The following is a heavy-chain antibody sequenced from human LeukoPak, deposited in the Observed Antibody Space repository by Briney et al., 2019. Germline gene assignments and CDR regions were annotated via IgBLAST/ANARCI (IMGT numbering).Heavy chain of an antibody. CDR3: AREGGATTPFDY. CDR2: INPSGGST. J-gene: IGHJ4*02. V-gene: IGHV1-46*01. CDR1: GGTSTSYY. D-gene: IGHD1-26*01. Sequence: ASVKVSCKASGGTSTSYYVHWVRQAPGQGLEWMGIINPSGGSTSYAQKFQGRVTMTRDMSTSTVYMELSSLRSEDTAVYYCAREGGATTPFDYWGQGTLVTVSS.